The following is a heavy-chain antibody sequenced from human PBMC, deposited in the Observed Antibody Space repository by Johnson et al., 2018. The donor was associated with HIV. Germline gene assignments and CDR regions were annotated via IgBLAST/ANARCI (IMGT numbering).Heavy chain of an antibody. J-gene: IGHJ3*02. CDR2: INWNGGAT. CDR3: AKDLRIAVAGVAFDI. D-gene: IGHD6-19*01. Sequence: VQLVESGGRVVRPGGSLTLSCAASGFSFDDYGMTWVRQIAGKGLEWVSGINWNGGATGYADSVKGRFTISRDNAKNSLYLQMNSLRAEDTALYYCAKDLRIAVAGVAFDIWGQGTMVTVSS. CDR1: GFSFDDYG. V-gene: IGHV3-20*04.